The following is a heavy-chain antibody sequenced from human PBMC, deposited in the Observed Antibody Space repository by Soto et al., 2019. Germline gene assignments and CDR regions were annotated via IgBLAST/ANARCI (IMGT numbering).Heavy chain of an antibody. V-gene: IGHV1-69*13. J-gene: IGHJ4*02. Sequence: GASVKVSCKASGGTFSSYAISWVRQAPGQGLEWMGGIIPIFGTANYAQKFQGRVTITADESTSTAYMELSSLRSEDPAVYYCAHAREYYYDSSGYYLDYWGQGTLVTVSS. CDR1: GGTFSSYA. D-gene: IGHD3-22*01. CDR3: AHAREYYYDSSGYYLDY. CDR2: IIPIFGTA.